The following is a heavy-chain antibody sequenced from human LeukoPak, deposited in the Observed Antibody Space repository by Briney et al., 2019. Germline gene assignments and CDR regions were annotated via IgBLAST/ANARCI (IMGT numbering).Heavy chain of an antibody. CDR3: ARGEEHGSGTVHFDY. D-gene: IGHD3-10*01. CDR1: GGSFSGYY. Sequence: SETLSLTCAVYGGSFSGYYWTWIRQPPRKGLEWIGEIYHGGSTNFNPSLKSRVTISVDRSNNQFSLRLTSVTAADTAVYYCARGEEHGSGTVHFDYWGQGTLVTVSS. V-gene: IGHV4-34*01. CDR2: IYHGGST. J-gene: IGHJ4*02.